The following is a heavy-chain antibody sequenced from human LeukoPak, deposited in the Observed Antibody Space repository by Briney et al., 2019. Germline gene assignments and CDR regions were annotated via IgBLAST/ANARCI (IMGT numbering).Heavy chain of an antibody. Sequence: GASVKVSCKASGGTFSSYAISWVRQAPGQGLEWMGRIIPILGIANYAQKFQGRVTITADKSTSTAYMELSSLRSEDTAVYYCASDTAPEVDFDYWGQGTLVTVSS. D-gene: IGHD5-18*01. CDR3: ASDTAPEVDFDY. J-gene: IGHJ4*02. CDR1: GGTFSSYA. CDR2: IIPILGIA. V-gene: IGHV1-69*04.